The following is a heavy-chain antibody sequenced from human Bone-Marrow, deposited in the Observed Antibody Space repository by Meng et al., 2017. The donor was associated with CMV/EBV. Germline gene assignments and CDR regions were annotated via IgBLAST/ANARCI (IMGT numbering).Heavy chain of an antibody. CDR3: ARVAGSGWAELLGVRYYGMDV. CDR2: ISSSSYI. Sequence: GESLKISCAASGFTFSSYSMNWVRQAPGKGLEWVSSISSSSYIYYADSVKGRFTISRDNAKNSLYLQMNSLRAEDTAVYYCARVAGSGWAELLGVRYYGMDVWGQGTTVTVSS. V-gene: IGHV3-21*01. CDR1: GFTFSSYS. J-gene: IGHJ6*02. D-gene: IGHD6-19*01.